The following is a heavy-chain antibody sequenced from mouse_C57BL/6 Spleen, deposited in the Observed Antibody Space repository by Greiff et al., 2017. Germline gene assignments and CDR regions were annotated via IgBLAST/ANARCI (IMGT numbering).Heavy chain of an antibody. V-gene: IGHV1-53*01. CDR1: GYTFTSYW. D-gene: IGHD1-2*01. J-gene: IGHJ1*03. Sequence: VQLQQPGTELVKPGASVKLSCKASGYTFTSYWMHWVKQRPGQGLEWIGNINPSNGGTKYNEKFKSKATLTVDKSSSTAYMLLSSLTSEDSAVYYCARYDGYGYGWYFDVWGTGTTVTVSS. CDR3: ARYDGYGYGWYFDV. CDR2: INPSNGGT.